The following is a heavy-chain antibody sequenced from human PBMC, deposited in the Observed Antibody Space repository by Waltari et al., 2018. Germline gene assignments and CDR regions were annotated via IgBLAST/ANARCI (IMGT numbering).Heavy chain of an antibody. CDR3: ATGSGYSYEYAFDI. D-gene: IGHD5-18*01. J-gene: IGHJ3*02. V-gene: IGHV3-30*02. Sequence: QVQLVESGGGVVQPGGSLRLSCAASGFTFSSFGMHWARRAPGKGLEWVAFIRYDGSNKYYADSVKGRFTISRDNSKNTLYLQMNSLRAEDTAVYYCATGSGYSYEYAFDIWGQGTMVTVSS. CDR2: IRYDGSNK. CDR1: GFTFSSFG.